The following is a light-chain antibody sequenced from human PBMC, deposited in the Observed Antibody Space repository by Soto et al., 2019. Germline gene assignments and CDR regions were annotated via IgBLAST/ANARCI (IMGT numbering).Light chain of an antibody. CDR3: QQLNSYPLT. Sequence: DIQLTQSPSFLFASVGDRVTFTCRASQGISSFLAWYQQKPGKAPKLLIYEASTLQSGVPSRFSGSGSGTEFTLTISSLQPEDFATYYCQQLNSYPLTFGGGTKVEIK. J-gene: IGKJ4*01. CDR1: QGISSF. CDR2: EAS. V-gene: IGKV1-9*01.